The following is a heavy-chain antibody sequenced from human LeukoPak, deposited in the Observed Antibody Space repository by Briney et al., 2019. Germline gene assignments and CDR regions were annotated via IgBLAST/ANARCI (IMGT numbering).Heavy chain of an antibody. CDR3: ARSYGSGNYFDY. V-gene: IGHV4-59*01. Sequence: SETLSLTCTVSGASINYYYWTWIRQPPGEGLEWIAYIYYSGTTNYNPSFRSRVTISVDTSKNQFSLKLSSVTAADTAVYYCARSYGSGNYFDYWGQGTLVIVSS. CDR1: GASINYYY. CDR2: IYYSGTT. D-gene: IGHD3-10*01. J-gene: IGHJ4*02.